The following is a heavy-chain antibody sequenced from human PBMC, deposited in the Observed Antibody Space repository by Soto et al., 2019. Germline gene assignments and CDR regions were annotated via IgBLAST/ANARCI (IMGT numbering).Heavy chain of an antibody. CDR1: GDSVSSNSAA. V-gene: IGHV6-1*01. Sequence: PSQTLSLTCAISGDSVSSNSAAWNWIRQSPSRGLEWLGRTYYRSKWYNDYAVSVKSRITINPDTSKNQFSLQLNSVTPEDTAVYYCARDRIEMATITLYYYYGMDVWGQGTTVTVS. J-gene: IGHJ6*02. D-gene: IGHD5-12*01. CDR3: ARDRIEMATITLYYYYGMDV. CDR2: TYYRSKWYN.